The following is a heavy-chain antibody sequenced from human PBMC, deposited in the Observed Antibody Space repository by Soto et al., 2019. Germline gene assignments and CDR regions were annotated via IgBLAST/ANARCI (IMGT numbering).Heavy chain of an antibody. CDR2: ISDSGGSA. CDR3: AKWAPRDDY. Sequence: EVQLLQSGGGLVQPGGSLRLSCAASGFTFSSYGMSWVRQAPGKGLEWVSAISDSGGSAYYADSVKGRFAVSRDNSKNTPYLQMNSLRVEDTAVYYCAKWAPRDDYWGQGTLVTVSS. V-gene: IGHV3-23*01. CDR1: GFTFSSYG. J-gene: IGHJ4*02.